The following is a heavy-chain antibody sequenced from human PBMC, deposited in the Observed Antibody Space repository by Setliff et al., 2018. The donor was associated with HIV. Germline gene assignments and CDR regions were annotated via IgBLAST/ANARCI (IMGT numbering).Heavy chain of an antibody. Sequence: GGSLRLSCAASGFTIKTYGMHWVRQAPGKGLEWVANIKQDGSEKYHVDSVKGRFTISRDNAQNSLYLQMNSLRAEDTAVYYCAREGSGWCDYWGQGTLVTVSS. D-gene: IGHD5-18*01. J-gene: IGHJ4*02. CDR3: AREGSGWCDY. CDR1: GFTIKTYG. CDR2: IKQDGSEK. V-gene: IGHV3-7*03.